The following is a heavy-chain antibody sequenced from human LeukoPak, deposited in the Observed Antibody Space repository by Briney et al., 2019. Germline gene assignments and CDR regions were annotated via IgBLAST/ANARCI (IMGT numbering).Heavy chain of an antibody. D-gene: IGHD2-21*02. J-gene: IGHJ3*02. V-gene: IGHV4-34*01. CDR3: ARQGHSHIVVVTVRDAFDI. CDR1: GGSFSGYY. Sequence: SETLSLTCAVYGGSFSGYYWSWIRQPPGKGLEWIGEINHSGSTNYNPSLKSRVTISVDTSKNQFSLKLSSVTAADTAVYYCARQGHSHIVVVTVRDAFDIWGQGTMVTVSS. CDR2: INHSGST.